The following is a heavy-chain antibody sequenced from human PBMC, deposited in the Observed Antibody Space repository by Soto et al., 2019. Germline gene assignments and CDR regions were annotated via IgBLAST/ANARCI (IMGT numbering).Heavy chain of an antibody. CDR3: ARDYDGSYPDYYYYGMDV. D-gene: IGHD1-26*01. CDR2: INAGNGNT. CDR1: GYTFTSYA. Sequence: VASVKVSCKASGYTFTSYAMHWVRQAPGQRLEWMGWINAGNGNTKYSQKFQGRVTITRDTSASTAYMELRSLRSDDTAVYYCARDYDGSYPDYYYYGMDVWGQGTTVTVSS. V-gene: IGHV1-3*01. J-gene: IGHJ6*02.